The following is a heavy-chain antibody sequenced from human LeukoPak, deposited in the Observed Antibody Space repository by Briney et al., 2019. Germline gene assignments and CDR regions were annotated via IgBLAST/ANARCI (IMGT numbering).Heavy chain of an antibody. J-gene: IGHJ4*02. CDR1: GFTFRSYS. CDR2: IDPSSTYI. Sequence: GGSLRLSCAASGFTFRSYSMNWVRQAPGKGLEWVSAIDPSSTYIYYADSVKGRFTISRDNAKNSLYLQMNSLRAEDTAVYYCAREPLVEDWGQGTLVTVSS. CDR3: AREPLVED. D-gene: IGHD6-13*01. V-gene: IGHV3-21*01.